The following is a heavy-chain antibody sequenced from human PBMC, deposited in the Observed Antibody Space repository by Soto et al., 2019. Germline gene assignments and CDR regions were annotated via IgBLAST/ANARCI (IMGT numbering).Heavy chain of an antibody. Sequence: QVQLQQSGPGLVKPSQTLSLTCAISGDSVSSNSAAWNWIRQSPSRGLEWLGRAYYRSKWYNDYAVSVQSGITINPDTGRNQFSRQLNSGTPEDTAVYYCARDRAVADYFYYCYGMDVWGQGTTVTVS. CDR2: AYYRSKWYN. J-gene: IGHJ6*02. CDR1: GDSVSSNSAA. CDR3: ARDRAVADYFYYCYGMDV. D-gene: IGHD6-19*01. V-gene: IGHV6-1*01.